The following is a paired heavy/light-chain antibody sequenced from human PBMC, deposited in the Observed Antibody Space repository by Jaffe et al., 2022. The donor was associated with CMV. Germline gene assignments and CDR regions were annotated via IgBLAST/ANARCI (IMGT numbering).Light chain of an antibody. Sequence: QSALTQPASVSGSPGQSITISCTGTSSDVGGYNYVSWYQQHPGKAPKLMIYDVSNRPSGVSNRFSGSKSGNTASLTISGLQAEDEADYYCSSYTSSSTLPVVFGGGTKLTVL. CDR2: DVS. CDR1: SSDVGGYNY. J-gene: IGLJ2*01. CDR3: SSYTSSSTLPVV. V-gene: IGLV2-14*03.
Heavy chain of an antibody. D-gene: IGHD3-3*01. CDR2: ISGSGGST. CDR1: GFTFSSYA. V-gene: IGHV3-23*01. Sequence: EVQLLESGGGLVQPGGSLRLSCAASGFTFSSYAMSWVRQAPGKGLEWVSAISGSGGSTYYADSVKGRFTISRDNSKNTLYLQMNSLRAEDTAVYYCAKREKESQYYDFWSGQDYYYYYGMDVWGQGTTVTVSS. J-gene: IGHJ6*02. CDR3: AKREKESQYYDFWSGQDYYYYYGMDV.